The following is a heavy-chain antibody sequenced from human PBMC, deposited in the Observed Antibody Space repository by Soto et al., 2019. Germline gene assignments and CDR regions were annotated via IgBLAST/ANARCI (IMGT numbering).Heavy chain of an antibody. CDR2: IIPIFGTA. CDR3: ARLIYYDSSGYYYYYYGMDV. V-gene: IGHV1-69*13. CDR1: GGTFSSYA. J-gene: IGHJ6*02. D-gene: IGHD3-22*01. Sequence: SVKVSCKASGGTFSSYAISWVRQAPGQGLEWMGGIIPIFGTANYAQKFQGRVTITADESTSTAYMELSSLRSEDTAVYYCARLIYYDSSGYYYYYYGMDVWGQGTTVTVS.